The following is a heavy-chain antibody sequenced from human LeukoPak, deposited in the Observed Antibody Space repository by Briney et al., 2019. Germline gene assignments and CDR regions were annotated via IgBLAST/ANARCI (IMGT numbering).Heavy chain of an antibody. D-gene: IGHD2-15*01. CDR1: GGSINTYH. J-gene: IGHJ4*02. V-gene: IGHV4-4*07. CDR2: IYSSGDT. CDR3: ARDLRYCSGSTCYSGFDS. Sequence: PSETLSLTCTVSGGSINTYHWSWIRQPAVKGLEWIGHIYSSGDTNYNPSLKSRVTMSVDKSRNEASLQLTSVTAADTAVYYCARDLRYCSGSTCYSGFDSWGQGTLVTVSS.